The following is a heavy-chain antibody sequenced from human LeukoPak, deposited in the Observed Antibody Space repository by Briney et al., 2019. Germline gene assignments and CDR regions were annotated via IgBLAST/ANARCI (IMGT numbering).Heavy chain of an antibody. J-gene: IGHJ4*02. Sequence: GGSLRLSCAASGFTFSSYWMSWVRQAPGKGLEWVANIKQDGSEKYYVDSVKGRFTISRDNAKNSLYLQMNSLRAEDTAVYYCARLYDGSGYHANHFDYWGQGALVTVSP. CDR3: ARLYDGSGYHANHFDY. D-gene: IGHD3-22*01. CDR2: IKQDGSEK. CDR1: GFTFSSYW. V-gene: IGHV3-7*01.